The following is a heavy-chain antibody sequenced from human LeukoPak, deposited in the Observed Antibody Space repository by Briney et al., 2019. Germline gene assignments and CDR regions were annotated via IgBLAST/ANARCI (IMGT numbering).Heavy chain of an antibody. CDR2: IKQDGSEE. V-gene: IGHV3-7*01. CDR1: GFTFSSYW. J-gene: IGHJ4*02. Sequence: PGGSLRLSCAASGFTFSSYWMSWARQAPGKGLEWVANIKQDGSEEYYVDSVKGRFTISRDNAKNSLYLQMNSLRAEDTAVYYCARDGLVKLQRGYYYGDYVDYWGQGTLVTVSS. CDR3: ARDGLVKLQRGYYYGDYVDY. D-gene: IGHD4-17*01.